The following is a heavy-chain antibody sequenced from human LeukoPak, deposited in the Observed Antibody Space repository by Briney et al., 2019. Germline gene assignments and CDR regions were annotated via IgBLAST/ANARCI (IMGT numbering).Heavy chain of an antibody. Sequence: GGSLRLSCAASGFTFSSYSMNWVRQAPGKGLGWVSSISSSSSYIYYADSVKGRFTISRGNAKNSLYLQMNSLRAEDTAVYYCARELAVGGYDFWSGYSGDYYMDVWGKGTTVTVSS. CDR2: ISSSSSYI. J-gene: IGHJ6*03. CDR3: ARELAVGGYDFWSGYSGDYYMDV. D-gene: IGHD3-3*01. CDR1: GFTFSSYS. V-gene: IGHV3-21*01.